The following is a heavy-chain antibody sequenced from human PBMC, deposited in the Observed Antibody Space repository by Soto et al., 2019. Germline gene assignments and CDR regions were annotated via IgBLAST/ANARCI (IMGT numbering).Heavy chain of an antibody. CDR3: TRGPPRVQWFDP. Sequence: PSETLSLTCTVSGGAVSSGTYYWSWIRQPPGKGLEWIGHIYFTGSTNYNPSLKSRVTMSLDTSRNQFSLKLSSVTAADTAVYYWTRGPPRVQWFDPWGLGTLVTVSS. CDR1: GGAVSSGTYY. V-gene: IGHV4-61*01. CDR2: IYFTGST. J-gene: IGHJ5*02.